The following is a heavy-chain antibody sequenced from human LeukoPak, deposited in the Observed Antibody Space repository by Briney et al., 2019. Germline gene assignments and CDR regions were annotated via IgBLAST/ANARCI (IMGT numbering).Heavy chain of an antibody. CDR2: SIPIFGTA. Sequence: GAPVKVSCKASGGTFSSYAISWVRRAPGQGLEWVGGSIPIFGTAKYAQKFQRRVTSTTDESTSTAYMERSSLRSEDTAVYYCARGYVGLDCYYYMDVWGKGTTVTVSS. CDR3: ARGYVGLDCYYYMDV. J-gene: IGHJ6*03. V-gene: IGHV1-69*05. CDR1: GGTFSSYA. D-gene: IGHD4-23*01.